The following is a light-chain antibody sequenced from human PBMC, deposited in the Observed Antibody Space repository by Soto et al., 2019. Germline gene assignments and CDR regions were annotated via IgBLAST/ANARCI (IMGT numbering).Light chain of an antibody. Sequence: EIVLTQSPGTLPLSPGETATLSCRASQSVSANYLAWYQHKPGQAPRLLIYDTSRRATGTPDRFSGSGSGTDFTLTIRRLEHEDFALYYCQQYGTSRQVTFGGGPKVEIK. CDR1: QSVSANY. J-gene: IGKJ4*01. CDR2: DTS. V-gene: IGKV3-20*01. CDR3: QQYGTSRQVT.